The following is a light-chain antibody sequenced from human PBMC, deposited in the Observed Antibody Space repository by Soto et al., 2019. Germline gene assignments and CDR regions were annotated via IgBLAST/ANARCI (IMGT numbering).Light chain of an antibody. J-gene: IGLJ2*01. CDR1: SSNIGATS. CDR3: SSHAGSINVV. CDR2: TNN. Sequence: QPVLTQPPSASGTPGQRVTISCSGSSSNIGATSVNWYQQLPGTAPKLLIYTNNQRPSGVPDRFSGSKSGNTASLTVSGLQAEDEADYYCSSHAGSINVVFGGGTKLTVL. V-gene: IGLV1-44*01.